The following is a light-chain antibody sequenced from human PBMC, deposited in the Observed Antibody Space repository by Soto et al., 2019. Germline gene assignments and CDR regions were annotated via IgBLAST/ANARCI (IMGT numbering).Light chain of an antibody. CDR2: FDS. CDR3: QLWDVGSDHYV. V-gene: IGLV3-21*04. J-gene: IGLJ1*01. CDR1: NIGDKL. Sequence: SYELTQSPSVSLAPGETARISCEGNNIGDKLVHWYQQRPGQAPVLVIYFDSERPSGFPERFSGSNSGNTATLIITRVEAGDEADYYCQLWDVGSDHYVFGSGTKVTVL.